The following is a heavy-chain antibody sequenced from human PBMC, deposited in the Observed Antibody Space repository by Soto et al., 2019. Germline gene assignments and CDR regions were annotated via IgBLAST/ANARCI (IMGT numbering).Heavy chain of an antibody. CDR2: ISGSGGST. D-gene: IGHD3-3*01. Sequence: GGSLRLSCAASGFTFSGYAMSWVRQAPGKGLEWVSAISGSGGSTYYADSVKGRFTISRDNSKNTLYLQMNSLRAEDTAVYYCAKGWSGGLNYDFWSATITHYFDYWGQGTLVTVSS. CDR1: GFTFSGYA. CDR3: AKGWSGGLNYDFWSATITHYFDY. J-gene: IGHJ4*02. V-gene: IGHV3-23*01.